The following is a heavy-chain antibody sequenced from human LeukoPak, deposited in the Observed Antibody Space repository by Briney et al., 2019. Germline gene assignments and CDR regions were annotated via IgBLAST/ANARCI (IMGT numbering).Heavy chain of an antibody. CDR1: GYTLTEMS. CDR3: ATELRFWAGGVY. Sequence: GASVKVSCKVSGYTLTEMSIHWVRQAPGKGLEWMGGFDPEDGETIYAQKFQGRVTMTEDTSTDTAYMELSSLRSEDTAVYYCATELRFWAGGVYWGQGTLVTVSS. D-gene: IGHD3-3*01. V-gene: IGHV1-24*01. CDR2: FDPEDGET. J-gene: IGHJ4*02.